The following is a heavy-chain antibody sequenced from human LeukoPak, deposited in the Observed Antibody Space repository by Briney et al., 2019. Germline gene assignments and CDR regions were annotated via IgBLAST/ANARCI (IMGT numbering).Heavy chain of an antibody. Sequence: TPSETLSLTCTVSGGSISSSSDYWGWIRQPPGKGLEWIGSIAYSGSTFYNPSLKSRVTLSVDTSKSQFSLKLSSVTAADTAVYYWARHPTLRCLDYWGQGTLVTVSS. D-gene: IGHD4-17*01. CDR3: ARHPTLRCLDY. V-gene: IGHV4-39*01. CDR2: IAYSGST. J-gene: IGHJ4*02. CDR1: GGSISSSSDY.